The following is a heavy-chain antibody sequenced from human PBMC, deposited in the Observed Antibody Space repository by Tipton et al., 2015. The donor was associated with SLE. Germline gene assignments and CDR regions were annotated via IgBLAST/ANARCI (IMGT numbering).Heavy chain of an antibody. CDR3: TRASPRYWFDP. CDR2: IRSKAYGGTT. J-gene: IGHJ5*02. Sequence: SLRLSCAASGFTFIDYYMSWVRQAPGKGLEWVGFIRSKAYGGTTEYAASVKGRFTISRDDSKSIAYLQMNSLKTEDTAVYYCTRASPRYWFDPWGQGTLVTVSS. V-gene: IGHV3-49*04. CDR1: GFTFIDYY.